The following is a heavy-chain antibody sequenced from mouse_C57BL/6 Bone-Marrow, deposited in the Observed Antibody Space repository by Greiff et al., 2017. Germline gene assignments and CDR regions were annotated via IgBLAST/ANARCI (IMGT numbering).Heavy chain of an antibody. CDR1: GFTFSSYG. Sequence: EVQLAEPGGDLVKPGGSLKLSCAASGFTFSSYGMAWVRQTPDKRLEWVATISSGGSYTYYPDSVKGRFTISRDNAKNTQYLQMSSLKSEDTAMYCCARHNLFLAMDYWYQGTSVTVS. CDR3: ARHNLFLAMDY. J-gene: IGHJ4*01. CDR2: ISSGGSYT. V-gene: IGHV5-6*01. D-gene: IGHD6-1*01.